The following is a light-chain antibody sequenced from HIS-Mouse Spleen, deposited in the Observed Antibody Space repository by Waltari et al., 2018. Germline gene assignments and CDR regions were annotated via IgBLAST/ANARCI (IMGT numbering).Light chain of an antibody. V-gene: IGKV1-39*01. CDR3: QQSYSTPMYT. CDR2: AAS. Sequence: DIQMTQSPSSLSASLGHKVTTTCRANQSISSYLNWYQQKPGKAPKLLIYAASSLQSGVPSRFSGSGSGTDFTLTISSLQPEDFATYYCQQSYSTPMYTFGQGTKLEIK. CDR1: QSISSY. J-gene: IGKJ2*01.